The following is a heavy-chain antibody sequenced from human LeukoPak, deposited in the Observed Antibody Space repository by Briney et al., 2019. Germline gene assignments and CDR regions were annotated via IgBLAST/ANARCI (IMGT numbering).Heavy chain of an antibody. V-gene: IGHV3-23*01. Sequence: PGGSLRLSCAVSRFAFSTYAMTWVRQAPGQGLEYVSTISSNGADTYYADSVKGRFTISRENSKTTLYLQMTSLRVEDTAVYYCANYRKPQGLDYWGQGTLVTVSS. D-gene: IGHD1-14*01. J-gene: IGHJ4*02. CDR3: ANYRKPQGLDY. CDR1: RFAFSTYA. CDR2: ISSNGADT.